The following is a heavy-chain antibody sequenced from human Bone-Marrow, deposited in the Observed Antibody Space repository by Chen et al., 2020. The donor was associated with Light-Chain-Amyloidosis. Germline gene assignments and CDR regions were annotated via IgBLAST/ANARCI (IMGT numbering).Heavy chain of an antibody. CDR3: AKARLYSGSYWGIVDY. CDR1: GFTFSSYA. J-gene: IGHJ4*02. V-gene: IGHV3-23*01. CDR2: ISGSGGST. Sequence: EVQLLESGGGLVQPGGSLRLSCAASGFTFSSYAMSWVRQAPGKGLEWVSGISGSGGSTYYADSVKGRFTISRDNSENTLFLQMNSLRIEDTAVYYCAKARLYSGSYWGIVDYWGQGTLVTVSS. D-gene: IGHD1-26*01.